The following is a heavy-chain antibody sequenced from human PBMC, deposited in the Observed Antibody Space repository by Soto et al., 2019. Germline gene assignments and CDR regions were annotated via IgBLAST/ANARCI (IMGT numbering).Heavy chain of an antibody. J-gene: IGHJ4*02. CDR3: AKDHEAGYSETYIDY. CDR1: GFTFGDFA. Sequence: GGSLTLSCVASGFTFGDFAMHWVRQAPGKGLEWVSGIKWNSGRLDYADSVKGRFTVSRDNAQNSLYLQMNSLRPEDTALYYCAKDHEAGYSETYIDYWGQGTRVTVFS. V-gene: IGHV3-9*01. CDR2: IKWNSGRL. D-gene: IGHD1-26*01.